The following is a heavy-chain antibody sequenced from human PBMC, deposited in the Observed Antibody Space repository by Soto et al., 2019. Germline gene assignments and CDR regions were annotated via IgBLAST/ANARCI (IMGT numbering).Heavy chain of an antibody. V-gene: IGHV1-69*13. CDR1: GNTLSELA. CDR3: ASAGGDTAMVNGY. D-gene: IGHD5-18*01. J-gene: IGHJ4*02. Sequence: SVKVSCKVSGNTLSELAIQWVRQAPGKGLEWMGGIIPIFGTANYAQKFQGRVTITADESTSTAYMELSSLRSEDTAVYYCASAGGDTAMVNGYWGQGTLVTVSS. CDR2: IIPIFGTA.